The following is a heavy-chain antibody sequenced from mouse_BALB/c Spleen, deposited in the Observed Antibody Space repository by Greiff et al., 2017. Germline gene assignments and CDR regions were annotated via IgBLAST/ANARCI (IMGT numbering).Heavy chain of an antibody. D-gene: IGHD2-10*01. J-gene: IGHJ4*01. CDR2: INPYNGAT. V-gene: IGHV1-31*01. Sequence: VQLQQSGPELVKPGASVKISCKASGYSFTGYYMHWVKQSHVKSLEWIGRINPYNGATSYNQNFKDKASLTVDKSSSTAYMELHSLTSEDSAVYYCARTYYGISYYAMDYWGQGTSVTVSS. CDR1: GYSFTGYY. CDR3: ARTYYGISYYAMDY.